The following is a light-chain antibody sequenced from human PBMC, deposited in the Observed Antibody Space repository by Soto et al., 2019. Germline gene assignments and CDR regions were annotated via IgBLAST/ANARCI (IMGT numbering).Light chain of an antibody. Sequence: QSVLSQPPSASGTPGQRVTISCSGSSSNIGRNTANWYRQLPGTAPKLLIYSNDLRPSGVPDRLSGSNSGTSASLAISGLQSEDEADYYCAAWDDSLNRYVFGTGTKGTVL. CDR1: SSNIGRNT. CDR2: SND. V-gene: IGLV1-44*01. CDR3: AAWDDSLNRYV. J-gene: IGLJ1*01.